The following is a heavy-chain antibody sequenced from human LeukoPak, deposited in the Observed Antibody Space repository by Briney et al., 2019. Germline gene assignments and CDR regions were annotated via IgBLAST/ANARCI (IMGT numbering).Heavy chain of an antibody. J-gene: IGHJ3*02. CDR1: GGTICSSSYY. V-gene: IGHV4-39*07. CDR3: ARDGYSMIGRAFDI. D-gene: IGHD6-13*01. CDR2: IYYSGST. Sequence: SETLSLTCTVSGGTICSSSYYWGWLRQPPGKGLGCIGSIYYSGSTYYNPALKSRATISVDTSNNQVFLKLSSVTTAVSAVDYCARDGYSMIGRAFDIWGQGAMVTVSS.